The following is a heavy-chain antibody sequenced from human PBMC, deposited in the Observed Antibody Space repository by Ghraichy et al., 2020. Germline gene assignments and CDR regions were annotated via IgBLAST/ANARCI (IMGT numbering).Heavy chain of an antibody. D-gene: IGHD3-3*01. CDR2: ISGSGGST. J-gene: IGHJ6*03. V-gene: IGHV3-23*01. CDR3: AKEPPYLEWLSYYMDV. CDR1: GFTFSSYA. Sequence: GGSLRLSCAASGFTFSSYAMSWVRQAPGKGLEWVSAISGSGGSTYYADSVKGRFTISRDNSKNTLYLQMNSLRAEDTAVYYCAKEPPYLEWLSYYMDVWGKGTTVTVSS.